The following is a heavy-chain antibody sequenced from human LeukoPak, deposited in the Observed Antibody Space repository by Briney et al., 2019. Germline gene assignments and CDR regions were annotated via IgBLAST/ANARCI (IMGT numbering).Heavy chain of an antibody. CDR3: ARDQAAGTYSIFGYYYYMDV. J-gene: IGHJ6*03. Sequence: ASVKVSRKASGYTFTSYYMHWVRQAPGQGLEWMGIINPSGGSTSYAQKFQGRVTMTRDTSTSTVYMELSSLRSEDTAVYYCARDQAAGTYSIFGYYYYMDVWGKGTTVTISS. V-gene: IGHV1-46*01. D-gene: IGHD6-13*01. CDR2: INPSGGST. CDR1: GYTFTSYY.